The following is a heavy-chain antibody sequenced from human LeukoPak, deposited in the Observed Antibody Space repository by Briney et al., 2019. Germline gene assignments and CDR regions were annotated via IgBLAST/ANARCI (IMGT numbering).Heavy chain of an antibody. Sequence: PGGSLRLSCAASGFTFSSYGMSWVRQAPGKGLEWVSAISGSGGSTYYADSVKGRFTISRDNSKNTLYLQMNSLRAEDTAVYYCARDGITIFGVVIHYYYYYMDVWGKGTTVTVSS. D-gene: IGHD3-3*01. CDR2: ISGSGGST. CDR1: GFTFSSYG. J-gene: IGHJ6*03. CDR3: ARDGITIFGVVIHYYYYYMDV. V-gene: IGHV3-23*01.